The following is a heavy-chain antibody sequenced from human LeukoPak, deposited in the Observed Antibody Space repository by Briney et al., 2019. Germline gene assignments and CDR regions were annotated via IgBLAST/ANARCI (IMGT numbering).Heavy chain of an antibody. CDR2: IIPILGIA. D-gene: IGHD5-18*01. CDR1: GGTFSSYA. CDR3: ARDRAGYSYGLFDY. V-gene: IGHV1-69*04. J-gene: IGHJ4*02. Sequence: ASVKVSRKASGGTFSSYAISWVRQAPGQGLEWMGRIIPILGIANYAQKFQGRVTITADKSTSTAYMELSSLRSEDTAVYYCARDRAGYSYGLFDYWGQGTLVTVSS.